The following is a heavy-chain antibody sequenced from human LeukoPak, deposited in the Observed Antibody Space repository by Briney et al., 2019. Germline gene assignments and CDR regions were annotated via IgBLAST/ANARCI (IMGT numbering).Heavy chain of an antibody. Sequence: TSQTLSLTCTVSGGSISSGDYYWSWIRQPPGKGLEWIGYIYYSGSTYYNPSLKSRVTISVDTSKNQFSLKLSSVTAADTAVYYCARLPGYYYYYMDVWGKGTTVTVSS. CDR3: ARLPGYYYYYMDV. V-gene: IGHV4-30-4*08. CDR2: IYYSGST. J-gene: IGHJ6*03. CDR1: GGSISSGDYY. D-gene: IGHD2-8*02.